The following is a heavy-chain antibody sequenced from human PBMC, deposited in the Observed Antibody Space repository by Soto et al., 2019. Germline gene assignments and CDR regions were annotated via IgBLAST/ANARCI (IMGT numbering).Heavy chain of an antibody. V-gene: IGHV4-4*07. J-gene: IGHJ4*02. D-gene: IGHD3-10*01. Sequence: LSLTFTVSGGSISDYYWSWIRQPAGRGLEGIGRIYTSGSTNYNPSLKSRVTMSVDTSKNQFSLKLTSVTAADTAVYYGARGSNILRGVISGAFDYWGQGTLVTVSS. CDR1: GGSISDYY. CDR3: ARGSNILRGVISGAFDY. CDR2: IYTSGST.